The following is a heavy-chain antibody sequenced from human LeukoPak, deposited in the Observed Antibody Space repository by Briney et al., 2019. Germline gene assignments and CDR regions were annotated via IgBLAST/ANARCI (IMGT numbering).Heavy chain of an antibody. CDR2: MNPNSGNT. Sequence: ASVKVSCKASGYTFTSYDINWVRQATGQGLGWMGWMNPNSGNTGYAQKFQGRVTMTRNTSISTAYMELSSLRSEDTAVYYCARDYPYIGWYYFDYWGQGTLVTVSS. D-gene: IGHD6-19*01. CDR1: GYTFTSYD. J-gene: IGHJ4*02. V-gene: IGHV1-8*01. CDR3: ARDYPYIGWYYFDY.